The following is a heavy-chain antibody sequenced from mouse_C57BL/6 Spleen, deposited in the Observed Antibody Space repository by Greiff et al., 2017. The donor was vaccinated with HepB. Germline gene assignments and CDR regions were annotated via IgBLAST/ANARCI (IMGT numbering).Heavy chain of an antibody. V-gene: IGHV1-52*01. CDR2: IDPSDSET. J-gene: IGHJ1*03. CDR1: GYTFTSYW. CDR3: ARSYYYGSSLYFDV. D-gene: IGHD1-1*01. Sequence: VQLQQPGAELVRPGSSVKLSCKASGYTFTSYWMHWVKQRPIQGLEWIGNIDPSDSETHYNQKFKDKATLTVDKSSSTAYMQLSSLTSEDSAVYYCARSYYYGSSLYFDVWGTGTTVTVSS.